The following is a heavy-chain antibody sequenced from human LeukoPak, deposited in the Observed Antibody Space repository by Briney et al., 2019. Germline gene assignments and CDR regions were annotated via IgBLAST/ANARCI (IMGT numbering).Heavy chain of an antibody. CDR3: ARIIRDSSGWDY. D-gene: IGHD6-19*01. CDR1: GYTFTSYA. J-gene: IGHJ4*02. V-gene: IGHV1-3*01. Sequence: ASVKVSCKASGYTFTSYAMHWVRQAPGRRLEWMGWINAGNGNTKYSQKFQGRVTITRDTSASTAYMELSSLRSEDTAVYYCARIIRDSSGWDYWGQGTLVTVSS. CDR2: INAGNGNT.